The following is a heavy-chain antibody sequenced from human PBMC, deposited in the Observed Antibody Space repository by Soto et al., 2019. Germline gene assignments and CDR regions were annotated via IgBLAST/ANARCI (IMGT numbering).Heavy chain of an antibody. J-gene: IGHJ4*02. CDR2: IFSSGST. CDR3: AREGSYSAYNFAHGIQLWSFDF. D-gene: IGHD5-12*01. Sequence: SEALSLTCTVSGGSVNTFYWSWVRQPAGKGLEWIGRIFSSGSTSFNPSLESRVAMSVDTSKNHFSLNLSSVTAADMAVYYCAREGSYSAYNFAHGIQLWSFDFWGQGALVTVSS. V-gene: IGHV4-4*07. CDR1: GGSVNTFY.